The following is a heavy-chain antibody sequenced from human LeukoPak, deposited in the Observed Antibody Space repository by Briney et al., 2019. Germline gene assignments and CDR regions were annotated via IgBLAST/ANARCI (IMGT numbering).Heavy chain of an antibody. CDR3: ARGGFGELFLSWFDP. Sequence: PGGSLRPSCAASGFTFSNYWMHWVRQAPGKGLIWVSRINSDESSTSYADSVKGRFTISRDNAKNTLYLQMNSLRAEDTAVYYCARGGFGELFLSWFDPWGQGTLVTVSS. CDR1: GFTFSNYW. D-gene: IGHD3-10*01. J-gene: IGHJ5*02. V-gene: IGHV3-74*01. CDR2: INSDESST.